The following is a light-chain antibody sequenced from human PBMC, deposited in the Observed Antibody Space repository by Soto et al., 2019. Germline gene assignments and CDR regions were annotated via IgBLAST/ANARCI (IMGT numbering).Light chain of an antibody. CDR1: QSVSNNY. CDR3: QQYGGSPWT. Sequence: EIVFTQSPGTLSLSPGERATLSCRASQSVSNNYLAWYQQKPGQAPRLLIYGASNRATGIPDRFSGSGSGTDFTLTISRLDPEDFAVYYCQQYGGSPWTFGQGTTVDI. CDR2: GAS. V-gene: IGKV3-20*01. J-gene: IGKJ1*01.